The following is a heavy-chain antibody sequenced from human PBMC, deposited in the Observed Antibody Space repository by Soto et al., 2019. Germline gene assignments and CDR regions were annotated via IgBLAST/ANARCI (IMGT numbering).Heavy chain of an antibody. CDR3: ARDGSLYCSSTSCYYNWFDP. V-gene: IGHV1-18*04. J-gene: IGHJ5*02. D-gene: IGHD2-2*01. CDR2: ISAYNGNT. CDR1: GYTFTSYG. Sequence: ASVKVSCKASGYTFTSYGISWVRQAPGQGLEWMEWISAYNGNTNYAQKLQGRVTMTTDTSTSTAYMELRSLRSDDTAVYYCARDGSLYCSSTSCYYNWFDPWGQGTLVTVSS.